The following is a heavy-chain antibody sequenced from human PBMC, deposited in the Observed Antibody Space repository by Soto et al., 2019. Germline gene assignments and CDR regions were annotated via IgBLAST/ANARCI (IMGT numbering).Heavy chain of an antibody. CDR3: AIVERQPYDY. CDR1: GYTFTSYG. D-gene: IGHD6-13*01. Sequence: SVKVSCTASGYTFTSYGISWVRQAPGQGLEWMGGIIPIFGKANYAQKFQGRVTITADESTSTAYMELSSLRSEDTAVYYCAIVERQPYDYWGQGTLVTVSS. V-gene: IGHV1-69*13. CDR2: IIPIFGKA. J-gene: IGHJ4*02.